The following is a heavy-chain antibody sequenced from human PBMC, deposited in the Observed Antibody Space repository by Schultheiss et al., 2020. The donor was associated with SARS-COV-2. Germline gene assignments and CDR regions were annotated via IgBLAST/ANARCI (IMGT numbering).Heavy chain of an antibody. V-gene: IGHV3-43D*04. CDR3: AKGGYCSSSSCFPPYYLSYYLGVCV. J-gene: IGHJ6*04. CDR1: GLTFDDYA. D-gene: IGHD2-2*03. CDR2: ISWDGSTT. Sequence: GGSLRLSCAGSGLTFDDYAMNWFRLVPRKGLEWVSLISWDGSTTFYAESVQGRFTISRDNSKNSLYLQMNSLRSEDTALYYCAKGGYCSSSSCFPPYYLSYYLGVCVWGYGATVTGSS.